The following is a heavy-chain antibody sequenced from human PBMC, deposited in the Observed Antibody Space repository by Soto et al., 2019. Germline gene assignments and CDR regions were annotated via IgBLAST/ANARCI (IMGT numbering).Heavy chain of an antibody. CDR2: VSAYNGER. CDR1: GYTFTNYG. D-gene: IGHD6-6*01. J-gene: IGHJ4*01. V-gene: IGHV1-18*01. Sequence: QVQLVQAGAEVKKPGASVKVSCKASGYTFTNYGINCVRQAPGQGLAWLGWVSAYNGERRYAQRVQARVIMTTDTSTTSAYMELMSLMSDDTAVYYCSRGTSIPASGDYWGQGTLVTVSS. CDR3: SRGTSIPASGDY.